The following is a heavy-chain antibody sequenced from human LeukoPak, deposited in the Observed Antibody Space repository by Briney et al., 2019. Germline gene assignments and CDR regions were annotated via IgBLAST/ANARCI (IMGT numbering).Heavy chain of an antibody. CDR1: GFTFSTYW. V-gene: IGHV3-7*01. D-gene: IGHD3-3*01. Sequence: PGGSLRLSCVASGFTFSTYWMSWVRQAPGKGLEWVANIKQDESEKNYVDSVKGRLTISRDNDKKSLSLQMNSLRVEDTAVYYCARTDQFWSGNGTYFYYYMDVWGKGSTVTVSS. CDR2: IKQDESEK. CDR3: ARTDQFWSGNGTYFYYYMDV. J-gene: IGHJ6*03.